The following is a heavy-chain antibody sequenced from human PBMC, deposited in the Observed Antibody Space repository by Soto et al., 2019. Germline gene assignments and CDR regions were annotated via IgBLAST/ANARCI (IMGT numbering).Heavy chain of an antibody. V-gene: IGHV1-18*01. J-gene: IGHJ4*02. Sequence: GTSVKVSCKASGYTFTSYGISWVRQAPGQGLEWMGWISAYNGNTNYAQKLQGRVTMTTDTSTSTAYMELRSSVTAADTAVYYCARGVPGIAAAGGGDYWGQGTLVTVSS. D-gene: IGHD6-13*01. CDR3: ARGVPGIAAAGGGDY. CDR2: ISAYNGNT. CDR1: GYTFTSYG.